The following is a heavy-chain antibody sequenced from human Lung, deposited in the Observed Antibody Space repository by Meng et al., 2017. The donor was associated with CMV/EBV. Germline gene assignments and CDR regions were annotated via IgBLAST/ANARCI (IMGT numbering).Heavy chain of an antibody. V-gene: IGHV1-69*13. J-gene: IGHJ4*02. D-gene: IGHD4-17*01. CDR2: IIPAFGTA. CDR3: ARPFRPGYGDPGFDF. CDR1: GGTFTNLA. Sequence: SXXVSXXASGGTFTNLAISWVRQAPGQGLEWMGRIIPAFGTAHYARGFQGKITISADGPTTTAFMEISGLTSDDTAVYYCARPFRPGYGDPGFDFWGQGTXVTVAS.